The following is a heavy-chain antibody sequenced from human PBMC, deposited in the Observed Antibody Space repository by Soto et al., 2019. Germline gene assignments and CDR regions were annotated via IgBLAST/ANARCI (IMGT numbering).Heavy chain of an antibody. CDR2: ITIRTGNT. CDR3: VRDRDIYRDMVHADL. CDR1: GFTISGCS. D-gene: IGHD5-18*01. Sequence: PGGSLRLSCEASGFTISGCSMNWVRQAPGKGLEWLAYITIRTGNTVYADSVRGRFTISADNAENSVFLQMNSLRDEDTAVYFCVRDRDIYRDMVHADLWGKGTLVTVAS. J-gene: IGHJ4*01. V-gene: IGHV3-48*02.